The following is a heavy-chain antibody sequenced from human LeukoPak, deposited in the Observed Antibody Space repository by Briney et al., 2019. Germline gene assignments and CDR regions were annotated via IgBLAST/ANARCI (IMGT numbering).Heavy chain of an antibody. Sequence: WASVKVSCKASGGTFSSYAISWVRQAPGQGLEWMGGIIPIFGTANYAQKFQGRVTITADESTSTAYMELSSLRSEDTAVYYCARGGVIIPYALGPWGQGTLVTVSS. J-gene: IGHJ5*02. V-gene: IGHV1-69*13. D-gene: IGHD3-10*01. CDR2: IIPIFGTA. CDR3: ARGGVIIPYALGP. CDR1: GGTFSSYA.